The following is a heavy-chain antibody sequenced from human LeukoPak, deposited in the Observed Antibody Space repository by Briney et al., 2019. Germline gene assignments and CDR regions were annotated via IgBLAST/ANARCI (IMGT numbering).Heavy chain of an antibody. CDR1: GVSICSYY. J-gene: IGHJ3*02. V-gene: IGHV4-59*12. D-gene: IGHD1-26*01. Sequence: SETLSLTCTVSGVSICSYYWSWIRQPPGKGLEWIVYIYYSGSTKYNPSLKRRVTISVDSSKSQHFLKPSSVTAADTALYCCARLTTRLVGATTVDAFDIWGQGTMVTVSS. CDR2: IYYSGST. CDR3: ARLTTRLVGATTVDAFDI.